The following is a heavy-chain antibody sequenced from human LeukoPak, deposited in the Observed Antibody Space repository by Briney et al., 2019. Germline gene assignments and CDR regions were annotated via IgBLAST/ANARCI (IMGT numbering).Heavy chain of an antibody. J-gene: IGHJ5*02. CDR1: GYTFTAYY. CDR2: IDPNSGAT. V-gene: IGHV1-2*02. CDR3: ARVKGRYCTTVSCFYFDP. D-gene: IGHD2-2*01. Sequence: ASVKVSCRASGYTFTAYYMHWVRQAPGQGPEWMGWIDPNSGATDYAQKFQGRVTMTRDTSISTVYMELSSLMSEDTAVYFCARVKGRYCTTVSCFYFDPWGQGT.